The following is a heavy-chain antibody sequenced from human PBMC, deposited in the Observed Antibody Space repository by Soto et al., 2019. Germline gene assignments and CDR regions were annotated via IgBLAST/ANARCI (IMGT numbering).Heavy chain of an antibody. CDR2: IIPMYGPA. V-gene: IGHV1-69*01. J-gene: IGHJ5*02. CDR3: ARVTSMVRGVIANWIDP. CDR1: GGTFSSYA. Sequence: QGPLVQSWAEVQKPGSSVTVSCKASGGTFSSYAIHWVRQAPGQGLEWMGGIIPMYGPAKYAQRFQGRVTISAAQSTTPFSRELTSLTSQDTAVCYCARVTSMVRGVIANWIDPRGHGTLLTVSS. D-gene: IGHD3-10*01.